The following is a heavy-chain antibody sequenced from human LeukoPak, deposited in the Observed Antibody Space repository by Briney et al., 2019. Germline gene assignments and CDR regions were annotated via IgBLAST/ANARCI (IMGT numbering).Heavy chain of an antibody. D-gene: IGHD1-1*01. CDR2: ISAYNGNT. V-gene: IGHV1-18*01. Sequence: ASVKVSSKPSGYTFTSYDNSWVRQAPEQGLEWMGWISAYNGNTNYAQKLQGRVTMATDTSTSKAYMELRSLRSDDTAVYYCATVELERRTSASVGYWGQGSLVTVSS. CDR1: GYTFTSYD. CDR3: ATVELERRTSASVGY. J-gene: IGHJ4*02.